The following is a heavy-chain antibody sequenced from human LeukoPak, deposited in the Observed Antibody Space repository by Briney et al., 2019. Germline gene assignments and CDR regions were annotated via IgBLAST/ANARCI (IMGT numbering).Heavy chain of an antibody. CDR2: ISYDGSNK. V-gene: IGHV3-30*18. D-gene: IGHD3-10*01. CDR3: AKGEYYYGSGSPQVSGV. J-gene: IGHJ6*02. CDR1: GFTFSSYG. Sequence: GGSLRLSCAASGFTFSSYGMHWVRQAPGKGQEWVAVISYDGSNKYYADSVKGRFTISRDNSKNTLYLQMNSLRAEDTAVYYCAKGEYYYGSGSPQVSGVWGQGTTVTVSS.